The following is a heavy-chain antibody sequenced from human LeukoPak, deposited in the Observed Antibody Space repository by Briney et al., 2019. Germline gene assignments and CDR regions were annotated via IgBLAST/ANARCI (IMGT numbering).Heavy chain of an antibody. CDR1: GGSISTFNYY. CDR2: IYYSGNT. Sequence: SETLSLTCTVSGGSISTFNYYWGWIRQPPGKGLEWIGHIYYSGNTNYNPSLKSRVTMSVDTSKNQFSLKVSSVTAADTAVYYCARQPYCTNGVCYSVPYWGQGTLVTVSP. D-gene: IGHD2-8*01. V-gene: IGHV4-61*01. CDR3: ARQPYCTNGVCYSVPY. J-gene: IGHJ4*02.